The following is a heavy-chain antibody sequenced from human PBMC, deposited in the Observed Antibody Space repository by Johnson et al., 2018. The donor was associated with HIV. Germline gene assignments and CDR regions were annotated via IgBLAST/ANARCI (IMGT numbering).Heavy chain of an antibody. J-gene: IGHJ3*01. CDR3: ARLTGQQLVPRGSAFDF. D-gene: IGHD6-13*01. CDR2: IPYDGSNK. Sequence: VQLVESGGGVGQPGRSLRLSCAAPGFTFSSYAMHWVRQAPGKGLEWVAAIPYDGSNKYYADSVKGRITISRDNSKNTLYLQMNSLRTSDTAVYYCARLTGQQLVPRGSAFDFWGQGTMVTVSS. CDR1: GFTFSSYA. V-gene: IGHV3-30-3*01.